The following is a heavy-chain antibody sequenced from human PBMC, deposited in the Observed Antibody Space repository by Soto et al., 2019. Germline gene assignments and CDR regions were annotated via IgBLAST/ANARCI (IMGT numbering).Heavy chain of an antibody. CDR1: GYTFTSYG. CDR2: ISAYNGNT. Sequence: ASVKVSCKASGYTFTSYGISWVRQAPGQGLERMGWISAYNGNTNYAQKLQGRVTMTTDTSTSTAYMELRSLRSDDTAVYYCARGQKTYYDILTGYPRPLDYWGQGTLVTVSS. V-gene: IGHV1-18*01. D-gene: IGHD3-9*01. J-gene: IGHJ4*02. CDR3: ARGQKTYYDILTGYPRPLDY.